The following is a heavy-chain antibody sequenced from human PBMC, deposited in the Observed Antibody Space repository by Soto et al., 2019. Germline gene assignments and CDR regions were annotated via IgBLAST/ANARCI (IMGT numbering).Heavy chain of an antibody. V-gene: IGHV1-3*01. J-gene: IGHJ6*03. CDR3: ARDHNAGTAPYYYMDV. Sequence: ASVKVSCKASGYTFTSYAMHWVRQAPGQRLEWMGWINAGNGNTKYSQKFQGRVTITRDTSASTAYMELSSLRSEDTAVYYCARDHNAGTAPYYYMDVWGKGTTVTVSS. D-gene: IGHD1-1*01. CDR1: GYTFTSYA. CDR2: INAGNGNT.